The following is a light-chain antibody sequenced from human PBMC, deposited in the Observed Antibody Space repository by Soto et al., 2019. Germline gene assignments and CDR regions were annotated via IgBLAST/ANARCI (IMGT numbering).Light chain of an antibody. CDR1: SSDVGTYNL. V-gene: IGLV2-23*02. CDR2: EVT. CDR3: CSYAGSTTLV. J-gene: IGLJ2*01. Sequence: QSALTLPASVSGSPGQSITISCTGTSSDVGTYNLVSWYQRHPGKAPKLMIYEVTNRPSGVSNRFSGSKSGNTASLTISVLQAEDEADYYCCSYAGSTTLVFGGGTKVTVL.